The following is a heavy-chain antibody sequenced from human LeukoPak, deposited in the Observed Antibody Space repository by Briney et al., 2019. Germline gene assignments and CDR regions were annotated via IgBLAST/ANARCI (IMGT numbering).Heavy chain of an antibody. CDR3: ARDVDIAVVPAAMWADYYYYGMDV. V-gene: IGHV1-18*01. CDR2: ISAYNGNT. J-gene: IGHJ6*02. CDR1: GYTFTSYG. Sequence: ASVKVSCKASGYTFTSYGISWVRQAPGQGLERMGWISAYNGNTNYAQKLQGRVTMTTDTSTSTAYMELRSLRSDDTAVYYCARDVDIAVVPAAMWADYYYYGMDVWGQGTTVTVSS. D-gene: IGHD2-2*03.